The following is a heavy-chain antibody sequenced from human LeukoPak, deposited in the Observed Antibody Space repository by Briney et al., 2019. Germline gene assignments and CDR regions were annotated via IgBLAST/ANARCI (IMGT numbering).Heavy chain of an antibody. CDR1: GGSISSSSYY. V-gene: IGHV4-39*07. CDR3: ARDYAYPVRFDP. Sequence: PSETLSLTCTVSGGSISSSSYYWGWIRQPPGKGLEWIGSIYYSGSTYYNPSLKSRVTISVDTSKNQFSLKLSSVTAADTAVYYCARDYAYPVRFDPWGQGTLVTVSS. J-gene: IGHJ5*02. D-gene: IGHD3-16*01. CDR2: IYYSGST.